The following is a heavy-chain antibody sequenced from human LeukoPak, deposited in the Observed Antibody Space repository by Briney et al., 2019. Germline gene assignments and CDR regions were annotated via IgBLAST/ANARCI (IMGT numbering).Heavy chain of an antibody. CDR2: ISYDGSKK. CDR3: AKDRSSSWTFDY. J-gene: IGHJ4*02. CDR1: GFTFSSCG. D-gene: IGHD6-13*01. Sequence: GGSLRLSCAASGFTFSSCGMHWVRQAPGRGLDWVAVISYDGSKKYYADSVKGRFTISRDNSKNTLYLQMNSLRAEDTAVYYCAKDRSSSWTFDYWGQGTLVTVSS. V-gene: IGHV3-30*18.